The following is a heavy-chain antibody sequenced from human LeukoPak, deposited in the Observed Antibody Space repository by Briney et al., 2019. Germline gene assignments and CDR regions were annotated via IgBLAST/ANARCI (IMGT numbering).Heavy chain of an antibody. Sequence: GGSLRLSCAASGFTFDDYAMHWVRQAPGKGLEWVSGISWNSGSIGYADSVKGRFTISRDNAKNSLYLQMNSLRAEDTALYYCAKDISSSSSIDYYFDYWGQGTLVTVSS. CDR1: GFTFDDYA. V-gene: IGHV3-9*01. CDR2: ISWNSGSI. J-gene: IGHJ4*02. D-gene: IGHD6-6*01. CDR3: AKDISSSSSIDYYFDY.